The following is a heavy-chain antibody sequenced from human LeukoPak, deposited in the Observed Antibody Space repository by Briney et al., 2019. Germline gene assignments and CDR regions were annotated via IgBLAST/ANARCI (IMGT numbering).Heavy chain of an antibody. CDR2: IKSKSDGETT. J-gene: IGHJ4*02. Sequence: PGGSLRLSCAASGFTFSNAWMSWVRQAPGKGLEWVGRIKSKSDGETTDYAAPVKGRFTISRDDSKNTLYLQMNSLKTDDTAVYYCATDRGRCDISTWRFNYWGQGALVTVSS. D-gene: IGHD3-9*01. CDR1: GFTFSNAW. CDR3: ATDRGRCDISTWRFNY. V-gene: IGHV3-15*01.